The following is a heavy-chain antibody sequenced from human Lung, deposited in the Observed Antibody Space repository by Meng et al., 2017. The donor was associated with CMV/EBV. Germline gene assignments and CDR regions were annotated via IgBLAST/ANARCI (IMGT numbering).Heavy chain of an antibody. V-gene: IGHV4-4*02. CDR2: IYHSGST. CDR1: GGSISSSNW. D-gene: IGHD3-22*01. CDR3: ARVTIVVAQYYFDY. Sequence: SXTLSLTCAVSGGSISSSNWWSWVRQPPGKGLEWIGEIYHSGSTNYNPSLKSRVTISVDKSKNQFSLKLSSVTAADTAVYYCARVTIVVAQYYFDYWGQGTLVTVSS. J-gene: IGHJ4*02.